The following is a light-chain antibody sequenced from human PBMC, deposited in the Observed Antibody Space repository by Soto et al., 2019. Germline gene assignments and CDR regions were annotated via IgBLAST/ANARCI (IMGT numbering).Light chain of an antibody. V-gene: IGLV2-14*01. CDR1: SSDVGGYNY. J-gene: IGLJ2*01. CDR2: DVS. CDR3: SSYTSSSTLGV. Sequence: QSVLTQPATVSGSPGQSITISCTGTSSDVGGYNYVSWYQQPPGKAPKLMIYDVSNRPSGVSNRFSSSKSGNTASLTISGLQAEDEADYYCSSYTSSSTLGVFGGGTQLTVL.